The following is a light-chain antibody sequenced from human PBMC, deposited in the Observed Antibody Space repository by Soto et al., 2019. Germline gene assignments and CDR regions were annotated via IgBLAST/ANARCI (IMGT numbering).Light chain of an antibody. V-gene: IGLV2-14*01. J-gene: IGLJ1*01. CDR3: SSYTSSSTYV. CDR1: SSDVGGYNY. CDR2: EVS. Sequence: QSALTQPASVSASPGQSITISCTGTSSDVGGYNYVAWYQQHHGKAPKLMIYEVSNRPSGVSNRFSGSKSGNTASLTISGLQAEDEADYYCSSYTSSSTYVFGTGTKLNVL.